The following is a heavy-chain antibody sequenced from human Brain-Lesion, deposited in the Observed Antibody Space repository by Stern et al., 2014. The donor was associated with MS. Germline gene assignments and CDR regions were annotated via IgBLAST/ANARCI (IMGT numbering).Heavy chain of an antibody. CDR1: GFTFRNYG. CDR2: ISYDGSNK. V-gene: IGHV3-30*18. J-gene: IGHJ4*02. CDR3: AKGRFPYYYDTSGYYAPLDY. Sequence: QVQLVQSGGGVVQPGRSLRLSCAASGFTFRNYGMHWVRQAPGKGLEWVAGISYDGSNKYYADSVKGRFTISRDNSKNTLYLQMHSLRTEDTAVYYCAKGRFPYYYDTSGYYAPLDYWGQGTLVTVSS. D-gene: IGHD3-22*01.